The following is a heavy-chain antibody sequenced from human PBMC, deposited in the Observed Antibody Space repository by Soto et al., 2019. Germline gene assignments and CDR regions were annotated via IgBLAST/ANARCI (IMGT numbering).Heavy chain of an antibody. V-gene: IGHV1-69*01. CDR2: IIPIFVTA. J-gene: IGHJ6*02. Sequence: QVQLVQSGAEVKKPGSSVKVSCKASGGTFSSYAISWVRQAPGQGLEWMGGIIPIFVTANYAQKFQGRVTITADESTSTAYMELSSLRSEDTAVYYCARGTFTVTTNFPIYGMDVWGQGTTVTVSS. D-gene: IGHD4-17*01. CDR3: ARGTFTVTTNFPIYGMDV. CDR1: GGTFSSYA.